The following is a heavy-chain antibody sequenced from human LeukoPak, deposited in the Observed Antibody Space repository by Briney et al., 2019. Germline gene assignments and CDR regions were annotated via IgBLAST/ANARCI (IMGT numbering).Heavy chain of an antibody. CDR3: ARVGVDYSGNIIKYYFDY. D-gene: IGHD4-23*01. J-gene: IGHJ4*02. CDR1: GGSISSYY. CDR2: IYTSGGT. Sequence: PSETLSLTCNVSGGSISSYYWSWIRQPAGKGLEWIGLIYTSGGTNYNPSLKSRVIISVDTSKNQFSLKLSPVIAADTAVYYCARVGVDYSGNIIKYYFDYWGQGTLVTVSS. V-gene: IGHV4-4*07.